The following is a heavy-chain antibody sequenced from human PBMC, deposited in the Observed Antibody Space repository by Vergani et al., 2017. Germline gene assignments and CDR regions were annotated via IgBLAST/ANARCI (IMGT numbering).Heavy chain of an antibody. J-gene: IGHJ6*02. CDR3: AKLQGGTLLSYYYYYGMDV. Sequence: EVQLLESGGGLVQPGGSLRLSCAASGFTFSSYAMSWVRQAPGKGLEWVSAISGSGGSTYYADSVKGRFTISRDNSKNTLYLQMNSRRAEDTAVYYCAKLQGGTLLSYYYYYGMDVWGQGTTVTVSS. D-gene: IGHD2-15*01. CDR2: ISGSGGST. V-gene: IGHV3-23*01. CDR1: GFTFSSYA.